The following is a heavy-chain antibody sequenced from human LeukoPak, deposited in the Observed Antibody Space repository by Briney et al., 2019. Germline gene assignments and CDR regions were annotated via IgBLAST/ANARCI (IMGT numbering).Heavy chain of an antibody. CDR3: ARGTMVRGVIRSEYYYYYMDV. CDR1: DYSISSGYGYY. CDR2: IYHSGIT. J-gene: IGHJ6*03. D-gene: IGHD3-10*01. V-gene: IGHV4-38-2*02. Sequence: PSETPSLTCTVSDYSISSGYGYYWGWIRQPPGKGLEWIGNIYHSGITYYNHFNSSLKSRVTISIDTSKNQFSLRLSSVTAADTAVYYCARGTMVRGVIRSEYYYYYMDVWGKGTTVTISS.